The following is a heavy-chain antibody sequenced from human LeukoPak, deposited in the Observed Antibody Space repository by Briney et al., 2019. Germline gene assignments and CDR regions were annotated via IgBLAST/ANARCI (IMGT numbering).Heavy chain of an antibody. D-gene: IGHD5-18*01. V-gene: IGHV3-7*01. CDR1: GFTFSSYW. CDR3: ARSGHSYGFGY. J-gene: IGHJ4*02. CDR2: IKQDGSEK. Sequence: PGGSLRLSCAASGFTFSSYWMTWVRQAPGKGLEWVANIKQDGSEKYYVDSAKGRFTISRDNAKNSLYLQMNSLRAEDTAVYYCARSGHSYGFGYWGQGTLVTVSS.